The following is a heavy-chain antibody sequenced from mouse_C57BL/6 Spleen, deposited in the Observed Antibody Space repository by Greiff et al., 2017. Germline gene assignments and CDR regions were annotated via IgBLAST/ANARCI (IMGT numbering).Heavy chain of an antibody. V-gene: IGHV1-69*01. Sequence: VQLQQPGAELVMPGASVKLSCKASGYTFTSYWMHWVKQRPGQGLEWIGEIDPSDSYTNYNQKFKGKSTLTVDKSSSTAYMQLSSLTSEDSAVYYCARRDYDGNYEGRAMDYWGQGTSLTVSS. CDR2: IDPSDSYT. D-gene: IGHD2-1*01. CDR3: ARRDYDGNYEGRAMDY. J-gene: IGHJ4*01. CDR1: GYTFTSYW.